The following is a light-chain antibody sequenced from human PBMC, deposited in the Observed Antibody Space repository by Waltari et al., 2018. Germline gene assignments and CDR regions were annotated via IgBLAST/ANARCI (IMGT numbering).Light chain of an antibody. CDR2: VAS. Sequence: DIQMTQSPSSLSASVGDTLTLTCRASQDIGTSLAWYQQKPGEAPKLLVFVASRLQGGVPSRFSGNGSGTDFSLTIRSLQPEDFATYYCQEFYGSLSRTFGGGTKVDIK. CDR1: QDIGTS. J-gene: IGKJ4*01. V-gene: IGKV1-NL1*01. CDR3: QEFYGSLSRT.